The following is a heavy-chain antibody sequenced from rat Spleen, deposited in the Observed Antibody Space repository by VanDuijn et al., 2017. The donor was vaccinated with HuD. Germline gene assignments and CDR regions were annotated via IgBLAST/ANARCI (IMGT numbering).Heavy chain of an antibody. Sequence: EVQLVESGGGLVQPGRSLKLSCAASGFTFSSFPLAWVRQAPKKGLEWVASISTSGGSTYYRDSVKGRFTVSRDNAKRTLYLQMDSLRSEDTATYYCTRDLPGYNYYVMDAWGQGASVTVSS. J-gene: IGHJ4*01. V-gene: IGHV5-46*01. CDR1: GFTFSSFP. CDR2: ISTSGGST. D-gene: IGHD1-4*01. CDR3: TRDLPGYNYYVMDA.